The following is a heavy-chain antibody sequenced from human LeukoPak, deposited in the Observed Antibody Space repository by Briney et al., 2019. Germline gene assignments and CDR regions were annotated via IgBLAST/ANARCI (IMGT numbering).Heavy chain of an antibody. CDR3: ARDYYDSSGYYEADY. J-gene: IGHJ4*02. V-gene: IGHV1-2*02. Sequence: ASVKVSCKASGYTFTGYYMHWVRQAPGQGLEWMGWINPNSGGTNYAQKFQGRVTMTRDTSISTAYMELSRLRSDGTAVYYCARDYYDSSGYYEADYWGQGTLVTVSS. CDR1: GYTFTGYY. D-gene: IGHD3-22*01. CDR2: INPNSGGT.